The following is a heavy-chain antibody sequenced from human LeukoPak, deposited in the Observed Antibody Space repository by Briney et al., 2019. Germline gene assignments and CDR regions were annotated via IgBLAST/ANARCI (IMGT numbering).Heavy chain of an antibody. CDR2: VHYNGQT. V-gene: IGHV4-59*01. Sequence: SETLSLTCTVSGGSISSYYWTWIRQPPGKGLEWLGHVHYNGQTNYNPSLQSRATMSVDMSKNQFSLRLTSVTAADTAVYYCVKVGGTGHFDYWGQGALVTVSS. CDR3: VKVGGTGHFDY. CDR1: GGSISSYY. J-gene: IGHJ4*02. D-gene: IGHD7-27*01.